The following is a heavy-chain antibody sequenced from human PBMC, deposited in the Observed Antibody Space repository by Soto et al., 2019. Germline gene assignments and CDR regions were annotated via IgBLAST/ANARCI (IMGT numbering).Heavy chain of an antibody. V-gene: IGHV1-69*01. J-gene: IGHJ6*02. CDR3: AQYSSSSDYYYYGMDV. CDR2: IIPLFGTT. D-gene: IGHD6-6*01. CDR1: GGPFNSYA. Sequence: QVQLVQSGAEVKKPASSVKVSCKASGGPFNSYAIAWVRQAPGQGLEWMGGIIPLFGTTNYAQKFQGRVTITADESTTTAFMELSSLRSEDTAVYYCAQYSSSSDYYYYGMDVWGQGTTVTVSS.